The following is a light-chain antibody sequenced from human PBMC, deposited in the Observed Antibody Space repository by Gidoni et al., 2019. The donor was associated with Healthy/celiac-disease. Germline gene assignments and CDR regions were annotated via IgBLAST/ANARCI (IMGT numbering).Light chain of an antibody. Sequence: EIGLTQSPGTLSLSPGERATLSCRASQSVSSSYLAWYQQKPGQAPRLLIYGASSRATGIPDRFSGSGSGTDFTLTSSRLDPEDFAVDYCQQYGSSTTFGQGTRLEIK. CDR3: QQYGSSTT. CDR1: QSVSSSY. V-gene: IGKV3-20*01. CDR2: GAS. J-gene: IGKJ5*01.